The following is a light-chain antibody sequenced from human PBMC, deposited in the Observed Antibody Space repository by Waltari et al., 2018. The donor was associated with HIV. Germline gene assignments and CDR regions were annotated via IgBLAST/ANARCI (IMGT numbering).Light chain of an antibody. Sequence: DIAMTQSPDSLAVSLGERATINCKSSQSVLFTSNNKNYLAWYQQKPGQPPKLLIYWASTRESGVPDRFSGSGSGTDFTLTISSLQAEDVAVYYCQQYYRKPPTFGQGTKVEIK. V-gene: IGKV4-1*01. CDR3: QQYYRKPPT. CDR2: WAS. CDR1: QSVLFTSNNKNY. J-gene: IGKJ1*01.